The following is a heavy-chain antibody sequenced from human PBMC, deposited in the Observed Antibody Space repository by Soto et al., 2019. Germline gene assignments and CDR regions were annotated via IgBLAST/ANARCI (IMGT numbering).Heavy chain of an antibody. V-gene: IGHV1-69*13. CDR2: IIPIFGTA. D-gene: IGHD3-22*01. J-gene: IGHJ1*01. CDR1: GGTFSSYA. CDR3: ARDNGDSSGYYLAEYFQH. Sequence: SVKVSCKASGGTFSSYAISWVRQAPGQGLEWMGGIIPIFGTANYAQKFQGRVTITADESTSTAYMELSSLRSEDTAVYYCARDNGDSSGYYLAEYFQHWGQGTLVTVSS.